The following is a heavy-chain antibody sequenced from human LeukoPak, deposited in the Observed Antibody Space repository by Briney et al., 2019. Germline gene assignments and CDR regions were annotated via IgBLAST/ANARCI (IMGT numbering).Heavy chain of an antibody. CDR1: GFIFSDSA. Sequence: GGSLKLSCAASGFIFSDSAMHWVRQASGKGLEWVGRIRSKANSYATAYAASVKGRFTISRDDSKNTAYLHMNSRKTEDTAVYYCTSPYLNYYDTSGYWGQGTLVTVSS. CDR3: TSPYLNYYDTSGY. CDR2: IRSKANSYAT. V-gene: IGHV3-73*01. J-gene: IGHJ4*02. D-gene: IGHD3-22*01.